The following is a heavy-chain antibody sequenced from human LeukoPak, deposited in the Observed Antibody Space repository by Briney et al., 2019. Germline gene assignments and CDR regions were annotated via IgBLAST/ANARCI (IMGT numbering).Heavy chain of an antibody. D-gene: IGHD6-19*01. CDR3: AKVRGTYSSGYFFDY. CDR1: GFTFDNYA. J-gene: IGHJ4*02. Sequence: GRSLRLSCAASGFTFDNYAMHWVRQAPGKGLEWLSIISWNSGYIGYADSVKGRFTISRDNAKKSLDLQMNSLRAEDTAFYYCAKVRGTYSSGYFFDYWGQGALVTVSS. V-gene: IGHV3-9*01. CDR2: ISWNSGYI.